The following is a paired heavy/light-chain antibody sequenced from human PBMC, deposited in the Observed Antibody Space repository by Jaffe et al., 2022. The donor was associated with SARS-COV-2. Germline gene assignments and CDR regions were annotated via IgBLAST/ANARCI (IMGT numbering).Light chain of an antibody. Sequence: DIQMTQSPSSLSASVGDRVTITCRASQSISSYLNWYQQKPGKAPKLLIYAASSLQSGVPSRFSGSGSGTDFTLTISSLQPEDFATYYCQQSYSTPPTFGPGTKVDIK. CDR3: QQSYSTPPT. V-gene: IGKV1-39*01. CDR1: QSISSY. CDR2: AAS. J-gene: IGKJ3*01.
Heavy chain of an antibody. J-gene: IGHJ6*02. D-gene: IGHD6-19*01. CDR1: GGTFSSYT. CDR3: ARGGIAVAGTGYYYGMDV. Sequence: QVQLVQSGAEVKKPGSSVKVSCKASGGTFSSYTISWVRQAPGQGLEWMGRIIPILGIANYAQKFQGRVTITADKSTSTAYMELSSLRSEDTAVYYCARGGIAVAGTGYYYGMDVWGQGTTVTVSS. V-gene: IGHV1-69*02. CDR2: IIPILGIA.